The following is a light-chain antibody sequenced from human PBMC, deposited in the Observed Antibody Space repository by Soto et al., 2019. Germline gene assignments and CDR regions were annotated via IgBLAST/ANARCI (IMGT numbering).Light chain of an antibody. Sequence: EIVMTQSPATLSVSPGERATLSCRASQSVSSNLAWYQQKPGQAPRLLMYGASTRATGIPDRFSGSESGTEFTLTISSLQSEDFAVYYCQQHNNWPPRTFGQGTKVEIK. CDR1: QSVSSN. J-gene: IGKJ1*01. CDR3: QQHNNWPPRT. V-gene: IGKV3-15*01. CDR2: GAS.